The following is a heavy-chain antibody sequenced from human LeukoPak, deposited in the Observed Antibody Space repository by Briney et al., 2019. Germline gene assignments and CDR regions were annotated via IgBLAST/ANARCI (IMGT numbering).Heavy chain of an antibody. CDR1: GYSFTSYW. D-gene: IGHD4-23*01. CDR2: IYPGDSDT. J-gene: IGHJ6*02. CDR3: ARGGGNSWSPAHPYYYYYGMDV. Sequence: GESLKISCKGSGYSFTSYWIGWVRQMPGKGLEWMGIIYPGDSDTRYSPSFQGQVTISADKSIITAYLQWSSLKASDTAMYYCARGGGNSWSPAHPYYYYYGMDVWGQGTTVTVSS. V-gene: IGHV5-51*01.